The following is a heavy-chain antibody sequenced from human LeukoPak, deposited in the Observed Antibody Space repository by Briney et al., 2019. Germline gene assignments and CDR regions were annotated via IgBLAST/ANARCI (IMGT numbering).Heavy chain of an antibody. CDR3: ATYYYGSGSYWTTFDY. CDR2: INPDSGGT. V-gene: IGHV1-2*02. J-gene: IGHJ4*02. Sequence: ASVKVSCKASGYLFTGYYMHWVRQAPGQGLEWMGWINPDSGGTNYAQNFQGRVTMTRDTSISTAYMELSSLRSEDTAVYYCATYYYGSGSYWTTFDYWGQGTLVTVSS. CDR1: GYLFTGYY. D-gene: IGHD3-10*01.